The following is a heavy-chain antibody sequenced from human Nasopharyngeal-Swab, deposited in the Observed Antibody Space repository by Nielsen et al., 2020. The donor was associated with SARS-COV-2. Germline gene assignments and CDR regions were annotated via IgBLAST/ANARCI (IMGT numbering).Heavy chain of an antibody. CDR2: IYPGDSDT. J-gene: IGHJ3*02. CDR3: ARHSLYCSSTSCYVSVFDI. CDR1: GYSFTSYW. D-gene: IGHD2-2*01. V-gene: IGHV5-51*01. Sequence: GGSLRLSCKGSGYSFTSYWIGWVRQMPGKGLEGMGIIYPGDSDTRYSPSFQGQVTISADKSISTAYLQWSSLKASDTAMYYCARHSLYCSSTSCYVSVFDIWGQGTMVTVSS.